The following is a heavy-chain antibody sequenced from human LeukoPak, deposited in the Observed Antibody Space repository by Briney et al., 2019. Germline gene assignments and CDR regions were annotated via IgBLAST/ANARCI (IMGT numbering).Heavy chain of an antibody. CDR2: LNTDGAWI. J-gene: IGHJ4*02. Sequence: GGSLRLSCAASGFTFSNAWMSWVRLAPGKRLEWVSGLNTDGAWIYYADSVKGRFTISRDNSENTLYLQMNSLRAEDTAVYYCARDGSLTVVNHFDYWGQGTLVTVSS. CDR1: GFTFSNAW. CDR3: ARDGSLTVVNHFDY. V-gene: IGHV3-23*01. D-gene: IGHD4-23*01.